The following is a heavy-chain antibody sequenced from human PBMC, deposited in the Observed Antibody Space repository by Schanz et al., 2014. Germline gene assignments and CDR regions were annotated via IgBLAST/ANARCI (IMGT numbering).Heavy chain of an antibody. Sequence: QVQLVQSGAEVKKPGASVKVYCKASGYTFTTYYLHWVRQGPGQGLEWMATINPSGGSTSFAQKFQGRVTMTRATSTSTVNMELTSLRSEDTAVYYCARDPYSASYFPSPPLYGLDVWGQGTTVTVSS. CDR3: ARDPYSASYFPSPPLYGLDV. CDR1: GYTFTTYY. V-gene: IGHV1-46*01. D-gene: IGHD1-26*01. J-gene: IGHJ6*02. CDR2: INPSGGST.